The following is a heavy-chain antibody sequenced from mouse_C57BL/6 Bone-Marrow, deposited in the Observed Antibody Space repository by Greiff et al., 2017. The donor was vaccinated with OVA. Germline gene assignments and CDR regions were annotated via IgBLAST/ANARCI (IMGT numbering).Heavy chain of an antibody. CDR3: ARSYYGSTWYFDV. D-gene: IGHD1-1*01. J-gene: IGHJ1*03. CDR1: GYAFSSYW. V-gene: IGHV1-80*01. CDR2: IYPGDGDT. Sequence: QVQLQQSGAELVKPGASVKISCKASGYAFSSYWMNWVKQRPGKGLEWIGQIYPGDGDTNYNGKFKGKATLTADKSSSTAYMQLSSLTSEDSAVYFCARSYYGSTWYFDVWGTGTTVTVSS.